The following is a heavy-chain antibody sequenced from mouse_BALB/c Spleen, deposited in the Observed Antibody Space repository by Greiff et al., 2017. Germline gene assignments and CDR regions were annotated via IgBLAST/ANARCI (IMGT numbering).Heavy chain of an antibody. CDR1: GYAFSSSW. Sequence: QVQLQQSGPELVKPGASVKISCKASGYAFSSSWMNWVKQRPGQGLEWIGRIYPGDGDTNYNGKFKGKATLTADKSSSTAYMQLSSLTSVDSAVYFCARALRGDYWGQGTTLTVSS. V-gene: IGHV1-82*01. CDR2: IYPGDGDT. CDR3: ARALRGDY. D-gene: IGHD1-1*01. J-gene: IGHJ2*01.